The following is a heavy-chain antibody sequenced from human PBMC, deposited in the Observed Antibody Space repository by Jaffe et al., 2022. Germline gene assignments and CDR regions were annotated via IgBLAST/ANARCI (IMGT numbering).Heavy chain of an antibody. J-gene: IGHJ4*02. V-gene: IGHV1-69*05. D-gene: IGHD3-10*01. Sequence: QVQLVQSGAEVKKPGSSVKVSCKASGGTFSSYAISWVRQAPGQGLEWMGGIIPIFGTANYAQKFQGRVTITTDESTSTAYMELSSLRSEDTAVYYCARDPSRRYYGSGSWYFDYWGQGTLVTVSS. CDR3: ARDPSRRYYGSGSWYFDY. CDR2: IIPIFGTA. CDR1: GGTFSSYA.